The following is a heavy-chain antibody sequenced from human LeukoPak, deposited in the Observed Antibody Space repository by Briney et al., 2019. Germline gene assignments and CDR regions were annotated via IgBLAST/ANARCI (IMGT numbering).Heavy chain of an antibody. CDR3: TTDRYYYDSSGFRDY. CDR2: IKCKTDGGTT. D-gene: IGHD3-22*01. CDR1: GFTFSNAW. V-gene: IGHV3-15*01. J-gene: IGHJ4*02. Sequence: GGSLRLSCAASGFTFSNAWMSWVRQAPGKGLEWVGRIKCKTDGGTTDYAAPVKGRFTISRDDSKNTLYLQMNSLKTEDTAVYYCTTDRYYYDSSGFRDYWGQGTLVTVSS.